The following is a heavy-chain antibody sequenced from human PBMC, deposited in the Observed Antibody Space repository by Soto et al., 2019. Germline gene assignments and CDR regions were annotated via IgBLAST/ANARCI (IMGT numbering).Heavy chain of an antibody. CDR1: GDSISSSGYF. Sequence: QVQLQESGPGLVEPSQTLSLTCTVSGDSISSSGYFWSWIRQPPGKGLEWIGHMYNSGTPYSNTSLMGGATISVSAAKDLFYRKVSSVTAADISVHYLAGGQYTDKVDCCGQGTLVTVSS. J-gene: IGHJ4*02. CDR3: AGGQYTDKVDC. CDR2: MYNSGTP. V-gene: IGHV4-30-4*01. D-gene: IGHD6-6*01.